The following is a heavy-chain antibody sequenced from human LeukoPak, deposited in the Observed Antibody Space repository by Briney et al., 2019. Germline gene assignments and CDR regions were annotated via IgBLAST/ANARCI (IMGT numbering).Heavy chain of an antibody. Sequence: VGTLRLSCAASGFTFSSYGISWVRQAPRKGLEWVSSIGGSGYNTYYADSVKGRFTISRDNSKNTLYLQMNSLRAEDTAVYYCAQWSWGHAVDIWGQGTMVTVSS. V-gene: IGHV3-23*01. CDR3: AQWSWGHAVDI. J-gene: IGHJ3*02. D-gene: IGHD3-16*01. CDR1: GFTFSSYG. CDR2: IGGSGYNT.